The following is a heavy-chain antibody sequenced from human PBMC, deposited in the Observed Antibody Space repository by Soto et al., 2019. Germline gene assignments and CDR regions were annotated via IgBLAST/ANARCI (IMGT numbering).Heavy chain of an antibody. D-gene: IGHD6-6*01. Sequence: QVQLVQSGAEVKKPGASVKVSCKASGYTFTNYGFSWVRQAPGQGLEWMGWISGYNGNTNYAERLQGRVNMTTDTSTSTDYMELKSLGYDDTALYYWTRGGQLGYWGQGTPVTVSS. V-gene: IGHV1-18*01. CDR1: GYTFTNYG. CDR3: TRGGQLGY. CDR2: ISGYNGNT. J-gene: IGHJ4*02.